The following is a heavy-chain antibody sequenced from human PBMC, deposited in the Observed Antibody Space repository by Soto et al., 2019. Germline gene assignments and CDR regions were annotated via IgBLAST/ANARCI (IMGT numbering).Heavy chain of an antibody. J-gene: IGHJ6*02. CDR3: ARDTGRCIQLWPPCSSYYGRDF. CDR1: GGTFSSYA. CDR2: IIPIFGTA. D-gene: IGHD5-18*01. Sequence: GASVKVSCKASGGTFSSYAISWVRQAPGQGLEWMGGIIPIFGTANYAQKFQGRVTITADKSTSTAYMELSSLRSEDTAVYYCARDTGRCIQLWPPCSSYYGRDFWGQGPTVT. V-gene: IGHV1-69*06.